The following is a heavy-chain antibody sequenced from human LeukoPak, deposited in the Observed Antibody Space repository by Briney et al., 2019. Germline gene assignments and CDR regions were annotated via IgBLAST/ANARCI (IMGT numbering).Heavy chain of an antibody. D-gene: IGHD3-16*02. J-gene: IGHJ4*02. V-gene: IGHV1-8*03. CDR1: GGTFSSYA. CDR3: ARVNYDYVWGSYRPFDY. Sequence: VASVKVSCKASGGTFSSYAISWVRQAPGQGLEWMGWMNPNSGNTGYAQKFQGRVTITRNTSISTAYMELSSLRSEDTAVYYCARVNYDYVWGSYRPFDYWGQGTLVTVSS. CDR2: MNPNSGNT.